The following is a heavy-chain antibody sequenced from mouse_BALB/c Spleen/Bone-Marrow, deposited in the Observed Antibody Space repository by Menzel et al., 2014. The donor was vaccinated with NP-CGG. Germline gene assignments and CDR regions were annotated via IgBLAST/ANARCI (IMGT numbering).Heavy chain of an antibody. CDR2: IIGGTGGT. J-gene: IGHJ3*01. D-gene: IGHD1-1*01. Sequence: VQLQQSGGEVVKPGTSVKLSCKTSGFTFSNSYISWLKLKPGQSLEWIAWIIGGTGGTTYNQKFTGKAQLTVDTSSNTAYIQLSSLTTEDSAIYYCARPLYGCSFAWFAYWGQGTLVAVSA. CDR1: GFTFSNSY. CDR3: ARPLYGCSFAWFAY. V-gene: IGHV1-54*02.